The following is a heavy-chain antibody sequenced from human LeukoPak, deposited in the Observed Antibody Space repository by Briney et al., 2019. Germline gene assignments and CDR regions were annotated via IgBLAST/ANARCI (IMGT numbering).Heavy chain of an antibody. CDR3: ASIGDAFDI. J-gene: IGHJ3*02. CDR1: GFTFSKYV. D-gene: IGHD3-22*01. V-gene: IGHV3-30*03. CDR2: VSYDGTNK. Sequence: GGSLRLSCAASGFTFSKYVMHWVRQAPGKGLEWVATVSYDGTNKYYADSVKGRFTISRDNSKNTLYLQMNSLRAEDTAVYYCASIGDAFDIWGQGTMVTVSS.